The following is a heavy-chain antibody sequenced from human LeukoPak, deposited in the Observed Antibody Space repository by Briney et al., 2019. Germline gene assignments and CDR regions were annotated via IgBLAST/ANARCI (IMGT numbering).Heavy chain of an antibody. D-gene: IGHD2-21*02. Sequence: GGSLRLSCAASGFTFSSYRLNWVRQAPGKGLEWVSSISSSSSYIYYADSVKGRFTISRDNAKNLVCLQMNSLRAEDTAVYYCARDDLALVENFDYWGQGTLVTVSS. CDR2: ISSSSSYI. V-gene: IGHV3-21*01. J-gene: IGHJ4*02. CDR3: ARDDLALVENFDY. CDR1: GFTFSSYR.